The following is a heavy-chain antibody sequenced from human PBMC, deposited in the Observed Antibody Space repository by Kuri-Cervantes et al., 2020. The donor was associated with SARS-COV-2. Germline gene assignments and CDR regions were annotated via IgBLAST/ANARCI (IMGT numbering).Heavy chain of an antibody. V-gene: IGHV1-69*13. J-gene: IGHJ4*02. CDR3: ARDCSGTDCYIIIYAMSD. CDR1: GGSFSNNA. CDR2: IIPVFGKG. D-gene: IGHD2-2*01. Sequence: SVKVSCKASGGSFSNNAISWVRQAPGQGLEWMGGIIPVFGKGHYAQKFQGRVTVTADESTSTVYMELTSLRSDDTAVYYCARDCSGTDCYIIIYAMSDWGQGTLVTVSS.